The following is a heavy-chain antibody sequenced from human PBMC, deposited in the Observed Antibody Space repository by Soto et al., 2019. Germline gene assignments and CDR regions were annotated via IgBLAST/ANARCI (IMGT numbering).Heavy chain of an antibody. V-gene: IGHV3-9*01. CDR2: ISWNSGSI. CDR1: GFTFDDYA. CDR3: AKAWTHDHGDEYFDY. D-gene: IGHD4-17*01. J-gene: IGHJ4*02. Sequence: DVQLVESGGGLVQPGRSLRLSCAASGFTFDDYAMYWVRQAPGKGLEWVSGISWNSGSIGYADSVKGRFTTSRDNAKNSLYLQMNSLRAEDTALYYYAKAWTHDHGDEYFDYWGQGTLVTVSS.